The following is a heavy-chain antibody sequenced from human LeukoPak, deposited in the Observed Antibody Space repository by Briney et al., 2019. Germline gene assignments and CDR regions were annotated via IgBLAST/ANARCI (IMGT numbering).Heavy chain of an antibody. V-gene: IGHV4-59*01. J-gene: IGHJ4*02. Sequence: SETLSLTCTVSGGSISSYYWSWIRQPPGKGLEWIGYIYYTGSTNYNPSLKSRVTTSVDTSKNQFSLKLRSVTAADTAVFYCARAGSYRGYFDYWGQGTLVTVSS. CDR3: ARAGSYRGYFDY. CDR1: GGSISSYY. CDR2: IYYTGST. D-gene: IGHD1-26*01.